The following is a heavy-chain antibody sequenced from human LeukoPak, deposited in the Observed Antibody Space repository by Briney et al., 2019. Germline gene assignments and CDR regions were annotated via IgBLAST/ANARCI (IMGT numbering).Heavy chain of an antibody. CDR1: GGSISSYY. V-gene: IGHV4-4*07. CDR3: ARELAGSGSYRPFDY. J-gene: IGHJ4*02. Sequence: SETLSLTCCVSGGSISSYYWSWIRQPAGKGLEWIGRLYGSGSINYNPSLKSRLSLSGDTSKNQFSLKLSAVTAADTAVYYCARELAGSGSYRPFDYWGQGTLVTVSS. D-gene: IGHD3-10*01. CDR2: LYGSGSI.